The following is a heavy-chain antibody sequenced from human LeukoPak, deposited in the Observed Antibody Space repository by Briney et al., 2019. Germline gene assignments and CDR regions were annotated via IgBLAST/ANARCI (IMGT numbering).Heavy chain of an antibody. D-gene: IGHD1-14*01. CDR3: ARARPENYYCYYMDV. J-gene: IGHJ6*03. V-gene: IGHV3-30*02. CDR2: IRYDGSNK. CDR1: RFTFSSYG. Sequence: PGGSLRLSCAASRFTFSSYGMHWVRQAQGKWLEWVAFIRYDGSNKYYADSVKGRFTISRDNSKNTLYLQMSSLRSEDTAVYYCARARPENYYCYYMDVWGKGTTVTVSS.